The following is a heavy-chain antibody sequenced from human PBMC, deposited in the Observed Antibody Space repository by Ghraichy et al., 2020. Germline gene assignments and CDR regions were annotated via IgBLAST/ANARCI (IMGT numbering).Heavy chain of an antibody. V-gene: IGHV3-15*01. CDR2: IKSKSEGGTI. CDR3: DTDSRDRRMIDYYFYYMVV. Sequence: GGSLRLSCTVSGVTFSEAWMSWVRQAPGKGLEWIGFIKSKSEGGTIDHAAPLKVRFTISRDDSSNTLFLQMNGLKSEDTAVYYCDTDSRDRRMIDYYFYYMVVCCKGTTVTVSS. J-gene: IGHJ6*03. CDR1: GVTFSEAW. D-gene: IGHD2-21*01.